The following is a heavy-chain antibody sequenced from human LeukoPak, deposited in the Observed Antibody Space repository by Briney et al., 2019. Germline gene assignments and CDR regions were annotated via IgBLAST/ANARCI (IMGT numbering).Heavy chain of an antibody. CDR3: GMSGDRVPLQDDVFDV. J-gene: IGHJ3*01. V-gene: IGHV5-51*01. CDR2: IYPGDSGP. Sequence: GESLKISCKVSGYSFTSYCIGWVRQMPGKGLEWMGIIYPGDSGPTYSPSFQGQVTISVDKSINTAYLQWSSLQASDTAMYYCGMSGDRVPLQDDVFDVWGQGTMDPVST. CDR1: GYSFTSYC. D-gene: IGHD1-26*01.